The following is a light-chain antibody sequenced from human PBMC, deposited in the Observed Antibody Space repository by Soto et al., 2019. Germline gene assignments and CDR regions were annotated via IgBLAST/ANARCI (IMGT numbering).Light chain of an antibody. CDR1: SSDVGSYNL. V-gene: IGLV2-23*02. CDR3: CSYAGSSTFV. J-gene: IGLJ1*01. Sequence: QSALTQPASVSGSPGQSITISCTGTSSDVGSYNLVSWYQQHPGQAPKPMIYEVSKRPSGVSNRFSGSKSGNTASLTISGLQAEDEADYYCCSYAGSSTFVFGTGTKLPVL. CDR2: EVS.